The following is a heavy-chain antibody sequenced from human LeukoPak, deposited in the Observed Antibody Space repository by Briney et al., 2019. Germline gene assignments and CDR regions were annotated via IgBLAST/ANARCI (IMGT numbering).Heavy chain of an antibody. J-gene: IGHJ5*02. V-gene: IGHV1-18*01. CDR2: ISAYNGNT. CDR3: ARDDGGYCSSTSCSGFDP. Sequence: ASVKVSCTASGYTFTSYGISWVRQAPGQGLEWMGWISAYNGNTNYAQKLQGRVTMTTDTSTSTAYMELRSLRSDDTAVYYCARDDGGYCSSTSCSGFDPWGQGTLVTVSS. CDR1: GYTFTSYG. D-gene: IGHD2-2*01.